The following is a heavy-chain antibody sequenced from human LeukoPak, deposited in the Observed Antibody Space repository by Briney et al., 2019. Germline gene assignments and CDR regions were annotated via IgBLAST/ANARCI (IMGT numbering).Heavy chain of an antibody. CDR3: AKEEAQQWLVRLFGY. V-gene: IGHV3-23*01. J-gene: IGHJ4*02. CDR2: ISGNGGST. Sequence: PGGSLRLSCAASGFTFSSYAMSWVRQAPGKGLEWVSAISGNGGSTYYADSVKGRFTISRDNSKNTLYLQMNSLRAEDTAVYYCAKEEAQQWLVRLFGYWGQGTLVTVSS. CDR1: GFTFSSYA. D-gene: IGHD6-19*01.